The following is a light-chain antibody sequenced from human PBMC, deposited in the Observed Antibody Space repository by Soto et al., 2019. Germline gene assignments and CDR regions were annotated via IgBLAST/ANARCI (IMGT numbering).Light chain of an antibody. J-gene: IGKJ1*01. Sequence: EIVLTQSPATLSLSPGERATLSCRASQSVSSYLAWYQQNPGQAPRLLIYDASNRATGIPARFSGSGSGTDFTLTISSLEPEDFAVYYCQQRSNRPWTFGQGTKV. CDR1: QSVSSY. CDR3: QQRSNRPWT. V-gene: IGKV3-11*01. CDR2: DAS.